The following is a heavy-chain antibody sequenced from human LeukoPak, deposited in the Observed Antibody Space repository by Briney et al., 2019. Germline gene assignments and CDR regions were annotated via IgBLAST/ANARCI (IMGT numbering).Heavy chain of an antibody. V-gene: IGHV1-3*01. Sequence: GASVKVSCKASGYTFTSYTIHWVCQAPGQRLEWMGWISADNGDTKSSQRFQGRVTITRDTSANTAYMELSSLRSEDTAVYYCARGGRGEEGLDYWGQGTLVTVSS. J-gene: IGHJ4*02. CDR2: ISADNGDT. CDR3: ARGGRGEEGLDY. CDR1: GYTFTSYT. D-gene: IGHD3-16*01.